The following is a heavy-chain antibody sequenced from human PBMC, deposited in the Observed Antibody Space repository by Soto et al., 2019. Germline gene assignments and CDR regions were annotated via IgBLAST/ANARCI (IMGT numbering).Heavy chain of an antibody. J-gene: IGHJ6*03. CDR2: TYYRSKWYN. V-gene: IGHV6-1*01. CDR1: GDSVSRNRAA. CDR3: GRDLELRYYMEV. Sequence: PSQTLSLTCAISGDSVSRNRAAWNWIRQSPSRGLEWLGRTYYRSKWYNDYAVSVKSRITINPDTSKNQFSLQLNSVTPEDKAVYYCGRDLELRYYMEVWGKGTTVTVSS. D-gene: IGHD1-7*01.